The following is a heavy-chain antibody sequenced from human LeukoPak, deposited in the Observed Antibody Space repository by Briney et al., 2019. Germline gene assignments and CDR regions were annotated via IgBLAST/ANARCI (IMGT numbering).Heavy chain of an antibody. CDR2: ITSGSTTI. D-gene: IGHD3-16*01. Sequence: GGSLRLSCGASGFRFESHTMGWVRQAPGKGLEWISSITSGSTTIYYGDSVRGRFTVSGDNAENSLYLQMNNMRVSDTAVYFCARDVGDGEYFFDFWGQGTLVSVSS. CDR1: GFRFESHT. V-gene: IGHV3-48*04. CDR3: ARDVGDGEYFFDF. J-gene: IGHJ4*02.